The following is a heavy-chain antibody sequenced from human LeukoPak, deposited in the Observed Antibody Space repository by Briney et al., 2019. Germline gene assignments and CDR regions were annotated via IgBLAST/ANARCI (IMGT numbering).Heavy chain of an antibody. CDR2: IYYSGST. V-gene: IGHV4-59*08. D-gene: IGHD3-22*01. Sequence: SETLSLTCAVYGGSFSGYYWSWIRQPPGKGLEWIGYIYYSGSTNYNPSLKSRVTISVDTSKNQFSLKLSSVTAADTAVYYCASSLIGGYYYEGNYGMDVWGQGTTVTVSS. CDR1: GGSFSGYY. CDR3: ASSLIGGYYYEGNYGMDV. J-gene: IGHJ6*02.